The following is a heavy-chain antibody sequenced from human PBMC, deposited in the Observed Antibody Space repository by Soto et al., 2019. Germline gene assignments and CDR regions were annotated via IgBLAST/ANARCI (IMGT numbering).Heavy chain of an antibody. J-gene: IGHJ4*02. V-gene: IGHV3-23*01. Sequence: EVQLLESGGGLEQPGGSLRLSCAASGFTFSSYGINWVRQAPGKGLEWVSGISGSGDSTHYADSVKGRFTTSRDNSKNTLYLQMNCLRAEDTAVYYCAKQAPYSNSWYEIDHWGQGTLVTVSS. CDR1: GFTFSSYG. CDR2: ISGSGDST. CDR3: AKQAPYSNSWYEIDH. D-gene: IGHD6-13*01.